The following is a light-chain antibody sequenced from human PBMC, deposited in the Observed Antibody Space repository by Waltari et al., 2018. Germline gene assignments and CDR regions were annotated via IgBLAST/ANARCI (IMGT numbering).Light chain of an antibody. CDR1: QGISMY. CDR2: LTH. V-gene: IGKV1-39*01. CDR3: QQTYTAPVT. J-gene: IGKJ2*01. Sequence: DLQLTPPPSSPSACVGGRVNTTCRTSQGISMYLNWYQQKSGKAPKHLIYLTHTLQSEVPPRFSGSGSETDFTINISNVQPEDSATYYCQQTYTAPVTFGQGTSLEIK.